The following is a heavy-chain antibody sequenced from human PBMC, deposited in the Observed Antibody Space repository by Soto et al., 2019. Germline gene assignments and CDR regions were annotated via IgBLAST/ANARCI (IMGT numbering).Heavy chain of an antibody. D-gene: IGHD2-8*01. J-gene: IGHJ4*02. V-gene: IGHV1-3*01. CDR3: ARDTNPYLFDY. CDR1: GYTFTSYA. CDR2: INAGNGNT. Sequence: QVQLVQSGAEVKKPGASVKVSCKASGYTFTSYAMHWVRQAPGQRLEWMGWINAGNGNTKYSQKFQGRVTITRDTSASTANMEPSSLRTEDRVVYYCARDTNPYLFDYWAQGTLVTVSS.